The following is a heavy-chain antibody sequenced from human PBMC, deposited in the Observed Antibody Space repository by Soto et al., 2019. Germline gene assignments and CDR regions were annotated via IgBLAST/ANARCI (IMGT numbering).Heavy chain of an antibody. V-gene: IGHV1-69*01. D-gene: IGHD3-22*01. J-gene: IGHJ4*02. Sequence: QVQLVQSGAEVKKPGSSVKVSCKASGGTISSYAISWVRQAPGQGXXXXGGIIPIFGTANYAQKFQGRVTITADESTSTAYMELSSLRSEDTAVYYCAREYYDCSGWGEVFDYWGQGTLVTVSS. CDR3: AREYYDCSGWGEVFDY. CDR2: IIPIFGTA. CDR1: GGTISSYA.